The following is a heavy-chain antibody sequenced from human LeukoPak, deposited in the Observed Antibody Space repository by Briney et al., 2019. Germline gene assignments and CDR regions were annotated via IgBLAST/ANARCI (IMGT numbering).Heavy chain of an antibody. CDR3: ARRGDMALYWYFDL. V-gene: IGHV4-59*08. D-gene: IGHD3-16*01. Sequence: SETLSLTCTVSGGSISSYYWSWIRQPPGKGLEWIGYIYYSGSTNYNPSLKSRVTISVDTSKNQFSLKLSSVTAADTAVYYCARRGDMALYWYFDLWGRGTLVTVSS. CDR1: GGSISSYY. J-gene: IGHJ2*01. CDR2: IYYSGST.